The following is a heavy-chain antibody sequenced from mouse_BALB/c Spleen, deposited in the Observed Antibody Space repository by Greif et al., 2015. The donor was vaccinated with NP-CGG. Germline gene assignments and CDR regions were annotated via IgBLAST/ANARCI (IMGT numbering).Heavy chain of an antibody. Sequence: VQGVESGAELVRPGSSVKISCKASGYAFSSYWMNWVKQRPGQGLEWIGQIYPGDGDTNYNGKFKGKATLTADKSSSTAYMQLSSLTSEDSAVYFCVREDYGTRYFDVWGAGTTVTVSS. D-gene: IGHD1-1*01. V-gene: IGHV1-80*01. CDR3: VREDYGTRYFDV. J-gene: IGHJ1*01. CDR2: IYPGDGDT. CDR1: GYAFSSYW.